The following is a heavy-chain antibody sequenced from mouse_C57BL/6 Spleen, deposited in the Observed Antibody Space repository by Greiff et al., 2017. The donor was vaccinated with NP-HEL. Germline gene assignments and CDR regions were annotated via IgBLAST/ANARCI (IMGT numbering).Heavy chain of an antibody. CDR1: GFSLTSYG. CDR2: IWSGGST. J-gene: IGHJ1*03. CDR3: ARGKDYDYDWYFDV. Sequence: QVQLQQSGPGLVQPSQSLSITCTVSGFSLTSYGVHWVRQSPGKGLEWLGVIWSGGSTDYNAAFISRLSISKDNSKSQVFFKMNSLQADDTAIYYCARGKDYDYDWYFDVWGTGTTVTVSS. D-gene: IGHD2-4*01. V-gene: IGHV2-2*01.